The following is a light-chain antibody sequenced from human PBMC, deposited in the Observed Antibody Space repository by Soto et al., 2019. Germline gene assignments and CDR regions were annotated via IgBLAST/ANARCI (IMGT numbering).Light chain of an antibody. CDR3: QQYYYYST. V-gene: IGKV1-5*01. Sequence: DIQMTQSPSTLSSSIGDRVTITCRASQSLNGRLAWYQQRPGHAPNLLIYDVSTLETGVPSRFSGTGSETEFTLIISGLQPDDFATYYCQQYYYYSTFGPGTKVDIK. CDR2: DVS. CDR1: QSLNGR. J-gene: IGKJ1*01.